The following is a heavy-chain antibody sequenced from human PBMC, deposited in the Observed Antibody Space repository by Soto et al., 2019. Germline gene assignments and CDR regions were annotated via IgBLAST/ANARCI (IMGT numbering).Heavy chain of an antibody. Sequence: GGSLRLSCAAAGFTFSSYAMSWVRQAPGKGLERVATISGYGDNTYYADSVKGRFTISRDNSKNTLYLQMNSLRAEDTAVYYCARYSGWSHYYGMDVWGQGTTVTVSS. CDR1: GFTFSSYA. J-gene: IGHJ6*02. D-gene: IGHD6-19*01. V-gene: IGHV3-23*01. CDR2: ISGYGDNT. CDR3: ARYSGWSHYYGMDV.